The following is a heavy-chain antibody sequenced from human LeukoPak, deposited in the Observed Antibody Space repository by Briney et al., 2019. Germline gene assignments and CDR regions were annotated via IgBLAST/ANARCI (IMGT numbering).Heavy chain of an antibody. CDR1: GGSISSYY. J-gene: IGHJ5*02. Sequence: SETLSLTCTVSGGSISSYYWSWIRQPPGKGLEWIGYIYYSGSTNYNPSLKSRVTISVDTSKNQFSLKLSSVTAADTAVYYCARSVDDFWSGPTHRWFDPWGQGTLVTVSS. CDR3: ARSVDDFWSGPTHRWFDP. CDR2: IYYSGST. V-gene: IGHV4-59*08. D-gene: IGHD3-3*01.